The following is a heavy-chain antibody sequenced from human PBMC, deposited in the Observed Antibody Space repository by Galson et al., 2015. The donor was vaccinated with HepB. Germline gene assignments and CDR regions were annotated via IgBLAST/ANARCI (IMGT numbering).Heavy chain of an antibody. CDR2: IKEDGSIN. D-gene: IGHD5-12*01. CDR3: ARNRGYGTFDY. CDR1: GFMFSGHW. Sequence: SLRLSCAASGFMFSGHWMNWVRQAPGKGLEWVANIKEDGSINYYVDSVTGRFTIFRDNARNLLYLQMNGLRAEDTAVYFCARNRGYGTFDYWGQGALVTVSS. V-gene: IGHV3-7*03. J-gene: IGHJ4*02.